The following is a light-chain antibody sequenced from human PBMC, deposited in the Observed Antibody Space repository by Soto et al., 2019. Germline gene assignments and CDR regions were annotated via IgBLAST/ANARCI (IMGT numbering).Light chain of an antibody. J-gene: IGKJ2*01. V-gene: IGKV3-15*01. CDR1: QTVASN. Sequence: EIVMTQSPATLSVSPGERATLSCRASQTVASNLAWYQQKPGQAPRLLIHGASTRATGVPARFSGSGSGTEFTLTISSLQSEDFAVYYCQQYHNWPPQYTFGQGTSCGSN. CDR2: GAS. CDR3: QQYHNWPPQYT.